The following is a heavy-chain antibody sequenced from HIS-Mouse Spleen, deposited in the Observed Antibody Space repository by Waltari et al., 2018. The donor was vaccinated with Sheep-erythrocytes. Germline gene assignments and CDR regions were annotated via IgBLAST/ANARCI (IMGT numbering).Heavy chain of an antibody. CDR2: ISYDGSNK. V-gene: IGHV3-30*18. J-gene: IGHJ2*01. D-gene: IGHD1-1*01. CDR1: GFTFSSYG. CDR3: AKVRTVNYWYFDL. Sequence: QVQLVESGGGVVQPGRSLSLSCAASGFTFSSYGMPWVPRAPGKGLEWVAVISYDGSNKYYADSVKGRFTISRDNSKNTLYLQMNSLRAEDTAVYYCAKVRTVNYWYFDLWGRGTLVTVSS.